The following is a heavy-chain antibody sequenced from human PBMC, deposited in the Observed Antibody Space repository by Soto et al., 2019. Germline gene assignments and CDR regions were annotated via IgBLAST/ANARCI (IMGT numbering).Heavy chain of an antibody. J-gene: IGHJ4*02. CDR2: NSYSGST. CDR3: ARHGGSYSFDY. V-gene: IGHV4-59*08. D-gene: IGHD1-26*01. CDR1: GGSTSSYY. Sequence: QVQLQESGPGLVKPSETLSLTCTVTGGSTSSYYWSWLRQPPGKGLEWIGYNSYSGSTDSNPSLKSXXTXAXXTSKHPFSLKLSSATAADTAVYYCARHGGSYSFDYWGQGTLVTVSS.